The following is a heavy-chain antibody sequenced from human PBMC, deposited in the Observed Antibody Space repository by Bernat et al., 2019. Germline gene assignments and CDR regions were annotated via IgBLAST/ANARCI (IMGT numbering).Heavy chain of an antibody. V-gene: IGHV3-23*01. Sequence: EVQLLESGGGLVQPGGSMRLSCAASGFTFSSYAMSWVRQAPGKGLEWVSAISGSGGSTYYADSVKGRFTISRDNSKNTLYLQMNSLRAEDTAVYYCAKDRFDYGDYLQLGYWGQGTLVTVSS. CDR2: ISGSGGST. CDR1: GFTFSSYA. CDR3: AKDRFDYGDYLQLGY. D-gene: IGHD4-17*01. J-gene: IGHJ4*02.